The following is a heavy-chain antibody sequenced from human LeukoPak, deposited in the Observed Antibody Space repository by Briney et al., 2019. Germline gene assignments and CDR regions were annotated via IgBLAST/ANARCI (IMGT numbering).Heavy chain of an antibody. J-gene: IGHJ4*02. CDR3: ATASPRLLWFGGYYFDY. CDR1: GYIFTSYG. D-gene: IGHD3-10*01. Sequence: GASVKVSCKASGYIFTSYGISWVRQAPGQGLEWMGWISAYNGNTNYAQKLQGRVTMTTDTSTDTAYMELSSLRSEDTAVYYCATASPRLLWFGGYYFDYWGQGTLVTVSS. CDR2: ISAYNGNT. V-gene: IGHV1-18*01.